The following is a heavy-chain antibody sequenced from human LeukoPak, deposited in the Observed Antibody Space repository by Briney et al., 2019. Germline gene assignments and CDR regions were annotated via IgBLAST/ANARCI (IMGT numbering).Heavy chain of an antibody. CDR3: ARGTPALLDAFDI. Sequence: SETLPLTCTVSGDSISNYHWSWIRQPPGKRLEWIGYIFHSGSTNYNPSLRSRVTISLDTSQNQFSLRLSSVTAADTAVYYCARGTPALLDAFDIWGQGTMVTVSS. CDR2: IFHSGST. D-gene: IGHD2-15*01. J-gene: IGHJ3*02. CDR1: GDSISNYH. V-gene: IGHV4-59*01.